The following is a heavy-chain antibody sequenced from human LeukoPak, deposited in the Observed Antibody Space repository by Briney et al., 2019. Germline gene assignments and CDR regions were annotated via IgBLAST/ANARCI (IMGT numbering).Heavy chain of an antibody. J-gene: IGHJ3*02. CDR3: AKNKGVWSSDVFEI. CDR2: IDYSGDDT. V-gene: IGHV3-23*01. D-gene: IGHD6-19*01. CDR1: GFTFSTCA. Sequence: GGSLRLSCAASGFTFSTCAMTRVRQAPGKGLEWVSSIDYSGDDTYFADSVKGRFTISRDNSKNTLYLQMNSLRAEDTAVYYCAKNKGVWSSDVFEIWGQGAMLTVSS.